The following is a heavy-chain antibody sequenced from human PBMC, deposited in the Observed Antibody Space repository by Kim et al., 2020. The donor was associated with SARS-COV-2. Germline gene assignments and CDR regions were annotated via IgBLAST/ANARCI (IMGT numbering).Heavy chain of an antibody. CDR2: TFYRSKWST. V-gene: IGHV6-1*01. Sequence: SQTLSLTCAFSGDSVSSNSATWNWIRQSPSRSLEWLGRTFYRSKWSTDYALSVRSRITINSDASKNQFSLQLNSVTPEDTAVYYCARRSSLSGSFDSWGQGTLVTVSS. CDR1: GDSVSSNSAT. D-gene: IGHD1-1*01. J-gene: IGHJ4*02. CDR3: ARRSSLSGSFDS.